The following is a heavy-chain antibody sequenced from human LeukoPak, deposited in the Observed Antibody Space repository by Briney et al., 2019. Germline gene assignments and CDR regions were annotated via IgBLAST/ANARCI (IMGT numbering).Heavy chain of an antibody. V-gene: IGHV4-39*01. CDR2: IYYSGST. Sequence: SETLSLTCTVSGGSISSSSYYWGWIRQPPGKGLGWIGSIYYSGSTYYNPSLKSRVTISVDTSKNQFSLKLSSVTAADTAVYYCARRSSDWELLLPGSAFDIWGQGTMVTVSS. CDR1: GGSISSSSYY. D-gene: IGHD1-26*01. J-gene: IGHJ3*02. CDR3: ARRSSDWELLLPGSAFDI.